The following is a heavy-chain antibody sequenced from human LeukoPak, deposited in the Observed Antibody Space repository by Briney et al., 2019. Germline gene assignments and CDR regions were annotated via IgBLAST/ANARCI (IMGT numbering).Heavy chain of an antibody. Sequence: SETLSLTCTVSGGSISSSSYCWGWIRQPPGKGLEWIGSIYYSGSTYYNPSLKSRVTISVDTSKNQFSLKLSSVTAADTAVYYCARHGRTPSYYWGQGTLVTVSS. V-gene: IGHV4-39*01. J-gene: IGHJ4*02. CDR3: ARHGRTPSYY. CDR1: GGSISSSSYC. CDR2: IYYSGST.